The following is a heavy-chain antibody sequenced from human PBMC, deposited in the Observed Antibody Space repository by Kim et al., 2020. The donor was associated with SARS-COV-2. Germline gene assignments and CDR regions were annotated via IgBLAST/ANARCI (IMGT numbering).Heavy chain of an antibody. V-gene: IGHV1-69*04. J-gene: IGHJ4*02. CDR3: ARGARQLALYYFDY. Sequence: AQKFQGRVTITADKSTSTAYMELSSLRSEDTAVYYCARGARQLALYYFDYWGQGTLVTVSS. D-gene: IGHD6-13*01.